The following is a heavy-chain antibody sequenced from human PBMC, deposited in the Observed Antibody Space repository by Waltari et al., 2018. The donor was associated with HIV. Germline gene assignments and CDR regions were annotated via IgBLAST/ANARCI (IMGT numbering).Heavy chain of an antibody. V-gene: IGHV1-58*01. J-gene: IGHJ6*02. CDR3: AELAAAVNYYGMDV. D-gene: IGHD6-13*01. CDR2: IVVGSGNT. Sequence: QMQLVQSGPEVKKPGTSVKVSCKASGFTFTSSAVQWVRQARGQRLEWIGWIVVGSGNTNYAQKFQERVTITRDMSTSTAYMELSSLRSEDTAVYYCAELAAAVNYYGMDVWGQGTTVTVSS. CDR1: GFTFTSSA.